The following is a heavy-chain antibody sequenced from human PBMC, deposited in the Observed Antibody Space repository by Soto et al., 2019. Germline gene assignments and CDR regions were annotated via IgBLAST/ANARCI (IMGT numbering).Heavy chain of an antibody. CDR2: ISSSGSTI. CDR1: VVTFSSYE. Sequence: PGGTLRPSCAASVVTFSSYEMKWVRQAPGKGLEWVSYISSSGSTIYYADSVKGRFTISRDNAKNSLYLQMNSLRAEDTAVYYCARAPRGQRMDVWGQGTTVTVSS. CDR3: ARAPRGQRMDV. D-gene: IGHD1-1*01. V-gene: IGHV3-48*03. J-gene: IGHJ6*02.